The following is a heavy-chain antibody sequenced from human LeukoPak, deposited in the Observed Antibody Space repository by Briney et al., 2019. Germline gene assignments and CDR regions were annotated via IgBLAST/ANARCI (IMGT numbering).Heavy chain of an antibody. D-gene: IGHD2-2*01. J-gene: IGHJ3*02. CDR2: INWNGGST. CDR1: GFTFDDYG. V-gene: IGHV3-20*01. Sequence: GGSLRLSCAASGFTFDDYGMSWVRQAPGKGLEWVSGINWNGGSTGYADSVKGRFTISRDNAKNSLYLQMNSLRAEDTALYHCARDGVVPAAMRGLAFDIWGQGTMVTVSS. CDR3: ARDGVVPAAMRGLAFDI.